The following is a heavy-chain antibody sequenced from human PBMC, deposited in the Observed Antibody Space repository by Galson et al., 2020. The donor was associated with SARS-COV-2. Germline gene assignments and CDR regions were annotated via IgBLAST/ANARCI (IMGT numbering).Heavy chain of an antibody. V-gene: IGHV5-51*01. CDR2: IYPGDSDT. J-gene: IGHJ6*02. CDR1: GYSFTSYW. D-gene: IGHD2-2*01. CDR3: ARSYQPLLYNYYYYGMDV. Sequence: GESLKISCKGSGYSFTSYWIGWVRQMPGKGLEWMGIIYPGDSDTRYSPSFQGQVTISADKSISTAYLQWSSLKASDTAMYYCARSYQPLLYNYYYYGMDVWGQGTTVTVSS.